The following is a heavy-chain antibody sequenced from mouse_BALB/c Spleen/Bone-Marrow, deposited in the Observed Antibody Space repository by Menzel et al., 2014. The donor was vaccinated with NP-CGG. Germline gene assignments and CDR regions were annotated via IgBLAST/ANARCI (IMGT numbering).Heavy chain of an antibody. Sequence: QVQLQQSGPGLVAPSQSLSITCTVSGFSLTSYGVHWVRQPPGKGLEWLGVIWAGGSTNYNSALMSRLSISKDNSKSQVFLKMNGLQTDDTAMYYCARGGGSWYFDVWGAGTTVTVSS. J-gene: IGHJ1*01. CDR3: ARGGGSWYFDV. V-gene: IGHV2-9*02. CDR1: GFSLTSYG. CDR2: IWAGGST.